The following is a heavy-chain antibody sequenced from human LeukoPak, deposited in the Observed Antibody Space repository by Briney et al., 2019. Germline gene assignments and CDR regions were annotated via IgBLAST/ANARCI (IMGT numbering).Heavy chain of an antibody. Sequence: PGRSLRLSCAASGFTFSSYGMHWVRQAPGKGLEWVALIWYDGSNKYSADSVKGRFSISRDNPKKTLYLQMNSLRADDTAVYYCARGDYGSGSYSAYYGMDVWGQGTTVTVSS. V-gene: IGHV3-33*01. CDR2: IWYDGSNK. CDR1: GFTFSSYG. CDR3: ARGDYGSGSYSAYYGMDV. J-gene: IGHJ6*02. D-gene: IGHD3-10*01.